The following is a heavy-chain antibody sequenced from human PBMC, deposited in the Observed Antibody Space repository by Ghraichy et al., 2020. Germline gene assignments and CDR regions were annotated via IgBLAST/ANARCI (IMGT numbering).Heavy chain of an antibody. CDR1: GFTFSSYA. Sequence: GGSLRLSCAASGFTFSSYAMSWVRQAPGKGLEWVSAISGSGGSTYYADSVKGRFTISRDNSKNTLYLQMNSLRAEDTAVYYCAKGGLRYDFWSGYHYYFDYWGQRTLVTVSS. D-gene: IGHD3-3*01. V-gene: IGHV3-23*01. J-gene: IGHJ4*02. CDR2: ISGSGGST. CDR3: AKGGLRYDFWSGYHYYFDY.